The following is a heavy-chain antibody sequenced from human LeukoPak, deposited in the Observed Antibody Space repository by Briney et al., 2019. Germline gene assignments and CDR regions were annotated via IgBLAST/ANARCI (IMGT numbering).Heavy chain of an antibody. J-gene: IGHJ4*02. CDR3: ARVEYGLAIDY. V-gene: IGHV4-30-4*08. D-gene: IGHD3/OR15-3a*01. CDR1: GGSISSGDYY. Sequence: SETLSLTCTVSGGSISSGDYYWSWIRQPPGKGLEWIGYIYYSGSTYYNPSLKSRVTISVDTSKNQFSLKLSSVTAADTAVYHCARVEYGLAIDYWGQGTLVTVSS. CDR2: IYYSGST.